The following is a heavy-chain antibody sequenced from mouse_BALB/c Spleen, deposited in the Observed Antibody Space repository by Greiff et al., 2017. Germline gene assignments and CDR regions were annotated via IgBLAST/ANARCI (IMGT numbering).Heavy chain of an antibody. V-gene: IGHV5-9*03. J-gene: IGHJ4*01. CDR3: ARLLLRGAMDY. CDR2: ISSGGGNT. CDR1: GFTFSSYT. Sequence: EVQLVESGGGLVKPGGSLKLSCAASGFTFSSYTMSWVRQTPEKRLEWVATISSGGGNTYYPDSVKGRFTISRDNAKNNLYLQMSSLRSEDTALYYCARLLLRGAMDYWGQGTSVTVSS. D-gene: IGHD1-1*01.